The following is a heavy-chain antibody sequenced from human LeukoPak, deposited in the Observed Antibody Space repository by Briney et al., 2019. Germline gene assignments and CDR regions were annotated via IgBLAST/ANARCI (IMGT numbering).Heavy chain of an antibody. J-gene: IGHJ5*02. CDR3: AREWGYSNSWYTQPYNWFDP. CDR1: GFTISDYY. D-gene: IGHD6-13*01. CDR2: ISTSGSTI. Sequence: PGGSLTLSCAASGFTISDYYMSWIRQAPGKGLEWVSYISTSGSTIYYPAHVKGRFTISRANAKNSLYLQMNSLSAEDTAVYYCAREWGYSNSWYTQPYNWFDPWGQGTRVTVS. V-gene: IGHV3-11*04.